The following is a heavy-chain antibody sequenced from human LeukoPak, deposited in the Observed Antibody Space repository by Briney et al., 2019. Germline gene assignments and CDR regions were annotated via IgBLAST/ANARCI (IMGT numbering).Heavy chain of an antibody. V-gene: IGHV4-59*01. J-gene: IGHJ4*02. CDR2: IYYSGST. Sequence: SGTLSLTCTVSGGSISSYYWSWIRQPPGKGLEWIGYIYYSGSTNYNPSLKSRVTISVDTSKNQFSLKLSSVTAADTAVYYCARGSTGGYGDYLKGVIYFDYWGQGTLVTVSS. CDR1: GGSISSYY. D-gene: IGHD4-17*01. CDR3: ARGSTGGYGDYLKGVIYFDY.